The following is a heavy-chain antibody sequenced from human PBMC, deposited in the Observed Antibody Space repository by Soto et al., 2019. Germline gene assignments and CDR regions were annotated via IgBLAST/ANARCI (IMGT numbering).Heavy chain of an antibody. D-gene: IGHD6-13*01. V-gene: IGHV1-3*01. CDR2: INAGNGNT. Sequence: ASVKVSCKASGYTFTSYAMHWVRQAPGQRLEWMGWINAGNGNTKYSQKFQGRVTITRDTSASTAYMELSSLRSEDTAVYYCATERYSSSWYRRERSCCFDTWGQGTLVTVSS. CDR1: GYTFTSYA. J-gene: IGHJ5*02. CDR3: ATERYSSSWYRRERSCCFDT.